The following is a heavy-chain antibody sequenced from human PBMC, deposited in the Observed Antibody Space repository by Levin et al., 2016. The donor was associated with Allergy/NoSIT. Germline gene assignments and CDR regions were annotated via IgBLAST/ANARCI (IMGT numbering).Heavy chain of an antibody. J-gene: IGHJ4*02. D-gene: IGHD2-2*01. Sequence: GGSLRLSCAASGFTFSSFGMHWVRQAPGKGLQWVAVISFDGSNKYYADSVKGRFTISRDNSENTLYLQMNSLRTEDTAVYYCATQYCSSTNCYLYVFDYWGQGTLVTVSS. V-gene: IGHV3-30*03. CDR1: GFTFSSFG. CDR2: ISFDGSNK. CDR3: ATQYCSSTNCYLYVFDY.